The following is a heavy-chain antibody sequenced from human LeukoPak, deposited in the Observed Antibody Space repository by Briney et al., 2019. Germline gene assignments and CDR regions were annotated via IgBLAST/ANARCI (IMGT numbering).Heavy chain of an antibody. CDR2: IDWDDAK. D-gene: IGHD3-16*01. Sequence: SGPALVKPTQTLTLTCTFSGFSLSTSGMCVTWIRQPPGKALEWLARIDWDDAKYYSTSLKTRLTISKDTSINQVVLTMTIMDSADTDTNYCVCMISVGNWNFDYWGQGTLVTVSP. J-gene: IGHJ4*02. V-gene: IGHV2-70*11. CDR3: VCMISVGNWNFDY. CDR1: GFSLSTSGMC.